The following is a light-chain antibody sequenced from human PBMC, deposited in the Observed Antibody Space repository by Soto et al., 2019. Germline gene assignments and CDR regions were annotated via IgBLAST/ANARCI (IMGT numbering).Light chain of an antibody. CDR3: AAWDDSLNGRV. Sequence: QSVLTQPASVSGSPGQSITISCTGTSSDVGSYNLVSWYQQHPGKAPKLMIYEGSKRPSGVSNRFSGSKSGTSASLAISGLQSDDEADYYCAAWDDSLNGRVFGTGTKLTVL. V-gene: IGLV2-14*02. CDR1: SSDVGSYNL. J-gene: IGLJ1*01. CDR2: EGS.